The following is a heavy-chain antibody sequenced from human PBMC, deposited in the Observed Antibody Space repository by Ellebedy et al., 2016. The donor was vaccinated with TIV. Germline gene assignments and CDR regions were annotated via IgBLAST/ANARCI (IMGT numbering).Heavy chain of an antibody. CDR2: ISWNSGTI. CDR3: SKGPTSMIMRGWFDP. V-gene: IGHV3-9*01. J-gene: IGHJ5*02. D-gene: IGHD5-18*01. CDR1: GFTFDDHA. Sequence: PGGSLRLSCAASGFTFDDHAMHWVRQARGKGLEWVSGISWNSGTIDYADSVKGRFTISRDNAKNCLYLQMNSLRAEDTALYYCSKGPTSMIMRGWFDPWGQGTLVTVSS.